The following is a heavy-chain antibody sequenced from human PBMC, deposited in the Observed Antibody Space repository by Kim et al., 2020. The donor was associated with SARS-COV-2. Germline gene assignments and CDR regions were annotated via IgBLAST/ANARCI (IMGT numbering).Heavy chain of an antibody. D-gene: IGHD6-13*01. CDR1: GFTFSSYS. J-gene: IGHJ3*02. Sequence: GGSLRLSCAASGFTFSSYSMNWVRQAPGKGLEWVSSISSSSSYIYYADSVKGRFTISRDNAKNSLYLQMNSLRAEDTAVYYCARVGGYSSSFDAFDIWGQGTMVTVSS. V-gene: IGHV3-21*01. CDR2: ISSSSSYI. CDR3: ARVGGYSSSFDAFDI.